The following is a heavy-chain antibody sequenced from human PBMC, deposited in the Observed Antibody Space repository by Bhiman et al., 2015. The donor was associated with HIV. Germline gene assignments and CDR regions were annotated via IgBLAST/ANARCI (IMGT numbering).Heavy chain of an antibody. Sequence: EVQLVESGGGLVKPGGSLRLSCAASGFTFSDAWMSWVRQAPGKGLEWVGRIKSKTDGGTTDYAAPVKGRFTISRDDSKNTLYLQMNSLKTEDTAVYYCTTDRYSLPFDYWGQGTLVTVSS. J-gene: IGHJ4*02. CDR3: TTDRYSLPFDY. CDR1: GFTFSDAW. V-gene: IGHV3-15*01. D-gene: IGHD1-26*01. CDR2: IKSKTDGGTT.